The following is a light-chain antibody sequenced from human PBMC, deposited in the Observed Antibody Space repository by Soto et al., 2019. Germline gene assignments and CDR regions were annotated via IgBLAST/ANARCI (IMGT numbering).Light chain of an antibody. CDR1: QSVSSY. CDR3: QRRSNWSTT. CDR2: DAS. V-gene: IGKV3-11*01. Sequence: EIVLTQSPATLSLSPGERATLSCRASQSVSSYLAWYQQKPGQPPRLLIYDASNRATGIPARFSGSGSGTDFPLTISSLEPEDFAVYYCQRRSNWSTTFGQGTKVEIK. J-gene: IGKJ1*01.